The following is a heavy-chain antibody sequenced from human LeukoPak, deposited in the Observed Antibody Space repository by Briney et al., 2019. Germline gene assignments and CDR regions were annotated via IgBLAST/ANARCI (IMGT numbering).Heavy chain of an antibody. Sequence: GGSLRLSCAASGFTFSSYWMSWVRQAPGKGLEWVANIKQDGSEKYYVDSVKGRFTISRDNAKNSLYLQMNSLRAEDTAVYYCARVIAAAGPWDYYYMDVWGKGTTVTVSS. V-gene: IGHV3-7*01. CDR2: IKQDGSEK. J-gene: IGHJ6*03. CDR3: ARVIAAAGPWDYYYMDV. CDR1: GFTFSSYW. D-gene: IGHD6-13*01.